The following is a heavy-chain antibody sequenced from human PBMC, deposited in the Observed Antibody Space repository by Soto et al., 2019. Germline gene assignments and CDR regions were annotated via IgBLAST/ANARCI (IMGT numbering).Heavy chain of an antibody. CDR3: ARAEYSSSSGVDY. J-gene: IGHJ4*02. CDR1: GGTFSSYT. D-gene: IGHD6-6*01. V-gene: IGHV1-69*02. CDR2: IIPILGIA. Sequence: GASVKVSCKASGGTFSSYTISWVRQAPGQGLELMVRIIPILGIANYAQKFQGRVTITADKSTSTAYMELSSLRSEDTAVYYCARAEYSSSSGVDYWGQGTLVTVSS.